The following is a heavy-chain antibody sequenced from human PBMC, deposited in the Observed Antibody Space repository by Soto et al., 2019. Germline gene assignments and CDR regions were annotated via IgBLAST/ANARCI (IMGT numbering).Heavy chain of an antibody. CDR1: GGSFSGYY. V-gene: IGHV4-34*01. Sequence: LETLSLTCAVYGGSFSGYYWSWIRQPPGKGLEWIGEINHSGITNYNPSLKSRVTISVDTSKNQFSLKLSSVTAADTAVYYCGGKPKNGRDYAGGFDNWGKATGVTVP. CDR2: INHSGIT. J-gene: IGHJ4*02. CDR3: GGKPKNGRDYAGGFDN. D-gene: IGHD4-17*01.